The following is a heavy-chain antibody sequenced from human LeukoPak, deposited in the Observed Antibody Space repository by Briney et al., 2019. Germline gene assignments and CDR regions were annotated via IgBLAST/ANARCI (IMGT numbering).Heavy chain of an antibody. Sequence: SETLSLTFTVSGYSISSGYYWGWIRQPPGKGLEWIGSIYHSGSTYYNPSLKSRVTISVDTSKNQFFLDLTSVTAADTAVYYCARSFTDNFFFENWGQGTLVTVSS. CDR1: GYSISSGYY. D-gene: IGHD1-1*01. J-gene: IGHJ4*02. V-gene: IGHV4-38-2*02. CDR3: ARSFTDNFFFEN. CDR2: IYHSGST.